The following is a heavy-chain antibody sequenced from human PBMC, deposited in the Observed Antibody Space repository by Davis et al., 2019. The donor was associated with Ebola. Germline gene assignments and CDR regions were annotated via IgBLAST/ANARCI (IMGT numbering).Heavy chain of an antibody. J-gene: IGHJ6*02. CDR1: GFMFSSYG. V-gene: IGHV3-33*01. CDR2: IWYDGSNK. CDR3: ARGAGDIVVVVAAASYYYGMDV. D-gene: IGHD2-15*01. Sequence: GESLKISCAASGFMFSSYGMHWVRQAPGKGLEWVAVIWYDGSNKYYADSVKGRFTISRDNSKNTLYLQMNSLRAEDTAVYYCARGAGDIVVVVAAASYYYGMDVWGQGTTVTVSS.